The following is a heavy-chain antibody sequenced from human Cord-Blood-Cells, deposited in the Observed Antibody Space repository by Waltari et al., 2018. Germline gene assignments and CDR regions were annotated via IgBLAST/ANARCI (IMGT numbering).Heavy chain of an antibody. CDR2: INAGNENT. J-gene: IGHJ4*02. D-gene: IGHD3-10*01. V-gene: IGHV1-3*01. Sequence: QVQLVQSGAEVKKPGASVKVSCKTSGYTFTSFAMHWVRQAPGQRLEWMGWINAGNENTKYSQKVQGRVTITRDTSASTAYMELSSLRSEDTAVYYCARGPVRGGSFDYWGQGTLVTVSS. CDR1: GYTFTSFA. CDR3: ARGPVRGGSFDY.